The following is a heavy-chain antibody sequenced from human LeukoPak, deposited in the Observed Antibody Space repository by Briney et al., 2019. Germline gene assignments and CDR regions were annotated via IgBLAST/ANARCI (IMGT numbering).Heavy chain of an antibody. CDR3: ARNYGAYPS. D-gene: IGHD4-17*01. Sequence: GGSLRLSCAASGFTFSSYWMSWVRQAPGKGLEWVANIKQDGSDKYYVDSVKGRFTISRDNAKNSLFLLMNSLRAEDTAVYYCARNYGAYPSWGQGTLVTVSS. J-gene: IGHJ5*02. CDR2: IKQDGSDK. CDR1: GFTFSSYW. V-gene: IGHV3-7*02.